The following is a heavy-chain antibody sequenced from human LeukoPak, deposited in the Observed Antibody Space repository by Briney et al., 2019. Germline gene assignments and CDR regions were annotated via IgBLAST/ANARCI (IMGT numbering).Heavy chain of an antibody. V-gene: IGHV1-18*01. CDR3: ARERNNASGSYYNDY. CDR2: ISAYNGNT. D-gene: IGHD3-10*01. CDR1: GYTFTSYG. J-gene: IGHJ4*02. Sequence: ASVKVSCKASGYTFTSYGISWVRQAPGQGLEWMGWISAYNGNTNYAQKLQGRVTMTTDTSTSTAYMELRSLRSDDTAVYYCARERNNASGSYYNDYWGQGTLVTVSS.